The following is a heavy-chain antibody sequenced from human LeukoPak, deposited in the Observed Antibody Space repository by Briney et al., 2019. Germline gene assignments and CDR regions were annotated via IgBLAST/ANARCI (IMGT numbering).Heavy chain of an antibody. J-gene: IGHJ4*02. V-gene: IGHV3-23*01. CDR3: AKDHQGYWADSFDY. Sequence: GGSLRLSCAASRFTFSSYAMTWVRQAPGKGLEWVSAISGSGGSTYFADSVKDRFTVPRDNSKDTLYLQMNSLRAEDTAVYYCAKDHQGYWADSFDYWGQGTLVTVSS. CDR1: RFTFSSYA. CDR2: ISGSGGST. D-gene: IGHD6-13*01.